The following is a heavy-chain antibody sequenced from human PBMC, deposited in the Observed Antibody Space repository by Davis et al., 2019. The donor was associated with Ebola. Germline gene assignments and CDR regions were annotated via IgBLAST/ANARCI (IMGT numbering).Heavy chain of an antibody. CDR3: ARGHSGSPFDY. CDR1: GFTFYDYG. D-gene: IGHD6-25*01. V-gene: IGHV3-20*04. Sequence: PGRSLRLSCAASGFTFYDYGMSWVRQSPGRGLEWVACLNWDGGTTAYAESVEGRFTISRDNAESSLFLEMKSLRVEDTAVYYCARGHSGSPFDYWGQGILVTVSS. J-gene: IGHJ4*02. CDR2: LNWDGGTT.